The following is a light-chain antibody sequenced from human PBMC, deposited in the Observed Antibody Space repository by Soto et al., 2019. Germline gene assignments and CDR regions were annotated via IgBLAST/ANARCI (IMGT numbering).Light chain of an antibody. CDR1: QSIRNF. CDR3: QQSRTTPYT. V-gene: IGKV1-39*01. J-gene: IGKJ2*01. Sequence: DIQMTQSPSSLSASVGDRVTITCRASQSIRNFLNWIQQKPGKAPRLLIYSASSLQSGVPSRFSGSGSGTDFTLTISSLQPEDFATYFCQQSRTTPYTFGQGTKVEI. CDR2: SAS.